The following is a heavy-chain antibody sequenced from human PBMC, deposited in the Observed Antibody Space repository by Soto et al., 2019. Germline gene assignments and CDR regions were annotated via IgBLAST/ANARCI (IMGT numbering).Heavy chain of an antibody. Sequence: QVQLVQSGAEVKKPGSSVKVSCKASGGTFSSYTISWVRQAPGQGLEWMGRIIPILGIANYAQKFQGRVTITADKYTSTAYMELISMRSEDTAVYYCARDAPRYSGSYAGDYWGQGTLVTVSS. CDR3: ARDAPRYSGSYAGDY. CDR2: IIPILGIA. V-gene: IGHV1-69*08. J-gene: IGHJ4*02. CDR1: GGTFSSYT. D-gene: IGHD1-26*01.